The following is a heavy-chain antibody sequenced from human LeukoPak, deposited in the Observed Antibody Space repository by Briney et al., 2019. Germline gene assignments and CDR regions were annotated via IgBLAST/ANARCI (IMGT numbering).Heavy chain of an antibody. CDR2: MNPNSGNT. Sequence: ASVNVSCTAYGYSFSSYYINWVRQATGQGLEWMGWMNPNSGNTGYAQKFQGRVTMTRNTSISTAYTELSSLRSGDTAVYHWAYVTPDFWSGQRNYWGQGTLVTVSS. V-gene: IGHV1-8*01. J-gene: IGHJ4*02. CDR3: AYVTPDFWSGQRNY. CDR1: GYSFSSYY. D-gene: IGHD3-3*01.